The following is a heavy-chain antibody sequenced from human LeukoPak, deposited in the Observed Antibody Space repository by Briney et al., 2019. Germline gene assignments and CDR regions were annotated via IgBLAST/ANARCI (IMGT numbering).Heavy chain of an antibody. D-gene: IGHD5-12*01. J-gene: IGHJ4*02. CDR1: GYTFTVYY. V-gene: IGHV1-2*06. Sequence: GASVKVSCKTSGYTFTVYYIHWVRQAPGQGLEWKGRINPNSGGTNYAQKFQGRVTMTRDTSNSTAYMELGRLRSDDTAVYYCARFGGYSGYDFDSWGQGTLVTVSS. CDR3: ARFGGYSGYDFDS. CDR2: INPNSGGT.